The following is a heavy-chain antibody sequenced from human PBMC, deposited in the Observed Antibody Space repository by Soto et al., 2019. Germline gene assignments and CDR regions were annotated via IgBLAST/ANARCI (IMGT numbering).Heavy chain of an antibody. CDR2: IDSYGSTT. J-gene: IGHJ4*02. V-gene: IGHV3-74*01. CDR3: AREKPYSGGYFDPFDF. D-gene: IGHD1-26*01. Sequence: EVQLVESGGGLVQPGGSLRIACAASGFTFSSYWMHWVCQAPGKGLVWVSRIDSYGSTTSYADFVKGRFTISRDNTKXXLYLQMNSLRAEDTAVYYCAREKPYSGGYFDPFDFWGQGTLVTVSS. CDR1: GFTFSSYW.